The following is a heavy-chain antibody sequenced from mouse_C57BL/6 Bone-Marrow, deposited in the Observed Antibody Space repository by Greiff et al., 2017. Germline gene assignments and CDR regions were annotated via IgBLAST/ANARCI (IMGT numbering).Heavy chain of an antibody. J-gene: IGHJ1*03. CDR2: INPDSSTI. D-gene: IGHD2-5*01. CDR1: GIDFSRYW. V-gene: IGHV4-1*01. CDR3: AEEAYESNYGWYFDV. Sequence: EVQLVESGGGLVQPGGSLKLSCAASGIDFSRYWMSWVRRAPGKGLEWIGEINPDSSTINYAPSLKDKFIISRDNAKKTRYLQMSKVRSEDTALYYCAEEAYESNYGWYFDVWGTGTTVTVAS.